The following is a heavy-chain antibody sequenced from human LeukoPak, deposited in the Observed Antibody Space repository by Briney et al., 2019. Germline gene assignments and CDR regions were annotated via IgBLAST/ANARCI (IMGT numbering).Heavy chain of an antibody. CDR3: ARHDPVGYYQHGMDV. J-gene: IGHJ6*02. Sequence: PSETLSLTCTVSGGSISGYFWSCIRQPPGQGLKFIGYFYYTGATLYNPSLKSRVTMSVDTSKNQFSLKLSSVTAADTAVYYCARHDPVGYYQHGMDVWGQGTTVTVFS. V-gene: IGHV4-59*08. CDR2: FYYTGAT. CDR1: GGSISGYF. D-gene: IGHD2-15*01.